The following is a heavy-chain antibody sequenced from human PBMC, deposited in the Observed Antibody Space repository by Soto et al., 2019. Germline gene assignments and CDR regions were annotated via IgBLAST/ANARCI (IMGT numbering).Heavy chain of an antibody. CDR1: GGSISSSSYY. Sequence: PSETLSLTCTVSGGSISSSSYYWGWIRQPPGKGLEWIGSIYYSGNTYYNPSLKSRVTISVDTSKNQFSLKLSSVTAADTAVYYCARPVDTALPLDFAYRGQGTLVTVSS. CDR3: ARPVDTALPLDFAY. V-gene: IGHV4-39*01. J-gene: IGHJ4*02. CDR2: IYYSGNT. D-gene: IGHD5-18*01.